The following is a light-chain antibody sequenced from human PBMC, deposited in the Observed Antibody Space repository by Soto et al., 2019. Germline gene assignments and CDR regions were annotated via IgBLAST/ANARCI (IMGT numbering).Light chain of an antibody. J-gene: IGKJ1*01. Sequence: DIQMTQSPSTLSASVGDRVTITCRASQSISSWLAWYQQKPGKAPKLLSHDASRLESGVPSRFSGSGSGTAFTLTISSLQPDDFATYYGQQYDGNYSRNFGQGTKVEIK. CDR2: DAS. CDR3: QQYDGNYSRN. V-gene: IGKV1-5*01. CDR1: QSISSW.